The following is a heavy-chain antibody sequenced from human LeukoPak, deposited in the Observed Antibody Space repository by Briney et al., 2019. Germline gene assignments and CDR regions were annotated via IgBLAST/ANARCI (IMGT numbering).Heavy chain of an antibody. V-gene: IGHV3-53*01. J-gene: IGHJ4*02. CDR1: GFSVTNNY. CDR2: FYVGGAT. Sequence: GGSLRLFCAVSGFSVTNNYMSWVRQAPGKGLEWVSVFYVGGATYYADSVKGRFTISRDNSENTLYLQMKSLRAEDTAVYYCARGDGYNFFDYWGQGTLVTVSS. CDR3: ARGDGYNFFDY. D-gene: IGHD5-24*01.